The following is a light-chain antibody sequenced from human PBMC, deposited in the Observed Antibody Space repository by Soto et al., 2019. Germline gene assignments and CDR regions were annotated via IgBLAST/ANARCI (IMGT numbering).Light chain of an antibody. CDR2: GAS. J-gene: IGKJ1*01. CDR1: QSVSSSY. CDR3: QHYGSSPTT. Sequence: EIVLTQSPCTLSLSPGERATLSCRASQSVSSSYLAWYQQKPGQAPRLLIYGASSRATGIPDRFSGSGSGTDFTLTISRLEPEDFAVYYCQHYGSSPTTFGQGTKVDIK. V-gene: IGKV3-20*01.